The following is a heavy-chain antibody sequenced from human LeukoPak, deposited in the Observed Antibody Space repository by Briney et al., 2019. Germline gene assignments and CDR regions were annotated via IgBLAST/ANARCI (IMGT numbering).Heavy chain of an antibody. CDR3: ARDSACRSTSCHDAFDI. CDR1: GFTFSSYS. Sequence: AGGSLRLSCAASGFTFSSYSMNWVRQAQGKGREWVSSISSRSSYIYYADSGKGRFTISRDNAKHSLYLQMNSLRAEDTAVYYCARDSACRSTSCHDAFDIWGQGTMVTVSS. CDR2: ISSRSSYI. V-gene: IGHV3-21*01. J-gene: IGHJ3*02. D-gene: IGHD2-2*01.